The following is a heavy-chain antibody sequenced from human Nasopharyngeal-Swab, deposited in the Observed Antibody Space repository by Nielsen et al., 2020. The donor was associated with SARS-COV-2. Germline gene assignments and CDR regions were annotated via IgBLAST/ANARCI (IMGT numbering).Heavy chain of an antibody. J-gene: IGHJ6*02. V-gene: IGHV1-24*01. CDR3: ARVVAPGGFYYGMDV. Sequence: ASVKVSCKVSGYTLTELSMHWVRQAPGKGLEWVGGFDPEDGETIYAQKFQGRVTITADKSTSTAYMELSSLRSEDTAVYYCARVVAPGGFYYGMDVWGQGTTVTVSS. CDR1: GYTLTELS. D-gene: IGHD2-15*01. CDR2: FDPEDGET.